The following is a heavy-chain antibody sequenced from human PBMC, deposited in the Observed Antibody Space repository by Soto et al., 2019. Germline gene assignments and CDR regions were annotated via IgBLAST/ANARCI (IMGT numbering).Heavy chain of an antibody. CDR1: GFTFSNYG. D-gene: IGHD1-26*01. CDR2: IWHDGNNK. Sequence: VGSLRLSCAASGFTFSNYGMHWVRQAPGKGLEWVAIIWHDGNNKYYADSVRGRFIISRDNSKNRLYLQMNSLRAEDTAVYYCASDLVGASDSYGLDVWGQGTPVTVSS. J-gene: IGHJ6*02. V-gene: IGHV3-33*01. CDR3: ASDLVGASDSYGLDV.